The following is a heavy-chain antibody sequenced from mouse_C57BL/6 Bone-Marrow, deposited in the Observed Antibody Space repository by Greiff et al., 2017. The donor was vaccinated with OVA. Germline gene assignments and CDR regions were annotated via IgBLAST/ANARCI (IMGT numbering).Heavy chain of an antibody. CDR3: ARPPYAMDY. CDR1: GFTFSSYG. CDR2: ISSGGSYT. Sequence: DVHLVESGGGLVKPGGSLKLSCAASGFTFSSYGMSWVRQTPDKRLEWVATISSGGSYTYYPDSVKGRFTISRDNAENTLYLQMSSLKSEDTAMYYCARPPYAMDYWGQGTSVTVSS. J-gene: IGHJ4*01. V-gene: IGHV5-6*01.